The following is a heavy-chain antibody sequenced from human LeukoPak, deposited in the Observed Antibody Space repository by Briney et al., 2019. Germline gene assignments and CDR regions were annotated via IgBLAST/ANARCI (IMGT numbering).Heavy chain of an antibody. CDR1: GFTFSSYA. J-gene: IGHJ4*02. CDR3: ARGSGYFLDFDY. D-gene: IGHD3-22*01. Sequence: GGSLRLSCAASGFTFSSYAMSWVRQAPGKGLEWVSAISGSGGSTYYADSVKGRFTISRDSSKNTLYLQMNSLRAEDAAVYYCARGSGYFLDFDYWGQGTLVTVSS. V-gene: IGHV3-23*01. CDR2: ISGSGGST.